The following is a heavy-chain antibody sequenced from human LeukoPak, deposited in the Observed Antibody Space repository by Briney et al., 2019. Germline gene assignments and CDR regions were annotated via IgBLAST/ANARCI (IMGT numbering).Heavy chain of an antibody. CDR2: ISQDGSEM. Sequence: GGSVSLSCAASGFTFSNYWMSWVRQAPGKGLEWLANISQDGSEMYYVDSVKGRFTISRDNGKNSLYLQINSLRADDTAVYYCARDQGSMIVVRTTSRYFDLWGRGTLVTVSS. D-gene: IGHD3-22*01. J-gene: IGHJ2*01. CDR1: GFTFSNYW. CDR3: ARDQGSMIVVRTTSRYFDL. V-gene: IGHV3-7*01.